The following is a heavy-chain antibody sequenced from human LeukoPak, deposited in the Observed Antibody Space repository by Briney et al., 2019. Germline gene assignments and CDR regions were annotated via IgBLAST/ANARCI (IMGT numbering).Heavy chain of an antibody. CDR2: MNPNSGNT. D-gene: IGHD1-26*01. J-gene: IGHJ6*03. CDR3: ARGASDDGYMDV. Sequence: VASVTVSCTASGYTFTSYDINWVRQAAGQGLEWMGWMNPNSGNTGYAQKFQGRVTMTRNTSISTAYMELSSLRSEDTAVYYCARGASDDGYMDVWGKGTTVTVSS. V-gene: IGHV1-8*01. CDR1: GYTFTSYD.